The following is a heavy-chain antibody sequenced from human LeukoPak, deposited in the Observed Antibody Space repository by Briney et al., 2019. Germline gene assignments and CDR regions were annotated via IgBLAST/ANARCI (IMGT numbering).Heavy chain of an antibody. CDR2: ISSSGSSI. CDR3: ARLQEDYDFWSGSRAWFDP. J-gene: IGHJ5*02. Sequence: GGSLGLSCAASGFTFSSYEMNWVRQAPGKGLEWVSYISSSGSSISYADSVKGRSTISRDNAKNSLYLQMNSLRAEDTAVYYCARLQEDYDFWSGSRAWFDPWGQGTLVTVSS. CDR1: GFTFSSYE. V-gene: IGHV3-48*03. D-gene: IGHD3-3*01.